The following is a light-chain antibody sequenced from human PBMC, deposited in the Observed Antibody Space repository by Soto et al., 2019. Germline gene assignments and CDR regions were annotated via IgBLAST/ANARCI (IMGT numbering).Light chain of an antibody. Sequence: EIVMTQSPPTLSVSPGERAALSCRASQSISSNLAWYQQKPGQAPRLLIYGASNRATGIPDRFSGSGSGTEFTLTISSLQSEDFAVYYCQKYNNWPAITFGQGTRLEIK. V-gene: IGKV3D-15*01. CDR3: QKYNNWPAIT. J-gene: IGKJ5*01. CDR1: QSISSN. CDR2: GAS.